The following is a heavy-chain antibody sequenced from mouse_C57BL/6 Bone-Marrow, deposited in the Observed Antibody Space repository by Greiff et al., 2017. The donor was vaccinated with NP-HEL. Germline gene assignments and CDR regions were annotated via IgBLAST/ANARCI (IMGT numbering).Heavy chain of an antibody. Sequence: EVQVEESGPGLVKPSQSLSLTCSVTGYSITSGYYWNWIRQFPGNQLEWMGFNSYDGSNNYNPSLKNRIAITRDTSKNQYFLKLNSVSTEDTATYYCARVSSSGYAWFAYWGQGTLVTVSA. CDR1: GYSITSGYY. D-gene: IGHD3-2*02. V-gene: IGHV3-6*01. J-gene: IGHJ3*01. CDR2: NSYDGSN. CDR3: ARVSSSGYAWFAY.